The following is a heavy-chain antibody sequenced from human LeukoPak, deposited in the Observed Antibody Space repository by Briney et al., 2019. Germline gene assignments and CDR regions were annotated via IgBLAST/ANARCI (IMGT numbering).Heavy chain of an antibody. D-gene: IGHD5-18*01. Sequence: ASVTVSCKASGGTFSSYAISWVRPAPGQGLEWMGRIIPILGIANYAQKFQGRVMITADKSTSTAYMELSSLRSEDTAVYYCARDLAPTGGYSYGYVSDYWGQGTLVTVSS. CDR1: GGTFSSYA. CDR3: ARDLAPTGGYSYGYVSDY. V-gene: IGHV1-69*04. J-gene: IGHJ4*02. CDR2: IIPILGIA.